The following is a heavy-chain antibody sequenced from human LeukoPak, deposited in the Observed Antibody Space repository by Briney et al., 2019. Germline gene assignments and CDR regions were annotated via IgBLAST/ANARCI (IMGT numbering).Heavy chain of an antibody. CDR3: ARGWKDV. CDR2: MNPNSGNT. J-gene: IGHJ6*04. D-gene: IGHD1-1*01. CDR1: GGTFSSYA. Sequence: GASVKVSCKASGGTFSSYAISWVRQAPGLGLEWMGWMNPNSGNTGYAQKFQGRVTMTRNASISTAYMELSSLRSEDTAVYYCARGWKDVWGKGTTVTVSS. V-gene: IGHV1-8*02.